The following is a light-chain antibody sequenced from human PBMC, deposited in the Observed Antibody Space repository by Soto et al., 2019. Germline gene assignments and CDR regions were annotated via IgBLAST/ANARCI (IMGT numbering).Light chain of an antibody. CDR3: QKYNSAPRT. V-gene: IGKV1-27*01. CDR2: AAS. Sequence: DIQMTQSPSSVSASVGDRVTITCRASQGISNYLAWYQQKPGKVPKLLIYAASTLQSGVPSRFSGSGSGKDFTLTISSLQPEDVATYYCQKYNSAPRTLGQGTKVDIK. CDR1: QGISNY. J-gene: IGKJ1*01.